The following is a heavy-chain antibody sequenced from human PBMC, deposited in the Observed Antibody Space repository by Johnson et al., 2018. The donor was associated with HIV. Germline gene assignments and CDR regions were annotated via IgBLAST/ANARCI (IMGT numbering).Heavy chain of an antibody. CDR1: GFTFSRNW. CDR2: ISSSGSTI. V-gene: IGHV3-11*04. CDR3: ARGSLMTQWLRWDDAFDI. J-gene: IGHJ3*02. Sequence: QVQLVESGGGLVQPGGSLRLSCVASGFTFSRNWMSWIRQAPGKGLEWVSYISSSGSTIYYADSVKGRFTISRDNAKNSLYLQMNSLRAEDTAVYYCARGSLMTQWLRWDDAFDIWGQGTMVTVSS. D-gene: IGHD6-19*01.